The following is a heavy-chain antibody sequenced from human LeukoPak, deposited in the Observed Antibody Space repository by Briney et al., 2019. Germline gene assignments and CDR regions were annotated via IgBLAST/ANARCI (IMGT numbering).Heavy chain of an antibody. CDR2: ISSSSSYI. Sequence: GGSLRLSCAASGFTFSSYSMNWVRQAPGKGLGWVSSISSSSSYIYYADSVKGRFTISRDNAKNSLYLQMNSLRAEDTAVYYCARDADRGYYSDYWGQGTLVTVSS. CDR1: GFTFSSYS. J-gene: IGHJ4*02. D-gene: IGHD3-22*01. CDR3: ARDADRGYYSDY. V-gene: IGHV3-21*01.